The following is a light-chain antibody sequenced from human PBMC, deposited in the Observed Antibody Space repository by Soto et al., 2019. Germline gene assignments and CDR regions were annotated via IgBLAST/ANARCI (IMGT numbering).Light chain of an antibody. CDR3: QSYDSSLSGSYV. J-gene: IGLJ1*01. Sequence: QSVLTQPPSVSGVPGQRVTISCTGSSSNIGAGYDVHWYQQLPGTAPKLLIYGNSNRPSGVPDRFSGSKSGTSASLAITGLQAEDEADYYCQSYDSSLSGSYVFGTGTKSPS. CDR1: SSNIGAGYD. CDR2: GNS. V-gene: IGLV1-40*01.